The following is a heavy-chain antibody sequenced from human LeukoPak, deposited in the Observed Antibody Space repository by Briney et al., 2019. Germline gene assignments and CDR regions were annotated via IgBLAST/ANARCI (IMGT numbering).Heavy chain of an antibody. Sequence: SETLSLTCAVSGDSSRSSDSYRGWIRQPPGKGLEWIGSLYYSGSSYYNPSLKSRVTISADTSKNQFSLKLTSVTAADTAVYYCVLMAGYWGQGTLVTVSS. CDR1: GDSSRSSDSY. D-gene: IGHD3-16*01. CDR3: VLMAGY. J-gene: IGHJ4*02. CDR2: LYYSGSS. V-gene: IGHV4-39*01.